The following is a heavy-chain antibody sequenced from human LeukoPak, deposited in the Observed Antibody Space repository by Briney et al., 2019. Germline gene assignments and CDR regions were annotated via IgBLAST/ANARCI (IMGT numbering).Heavy chain of an antibody. V-gene: IGHV3-48*04. D-gene: IGHD4-17*01. CDR3: ARVSGGDYVGE. CDR2: ISSSSSTI. J-gene: IGHJ4*02. Sequence: GGSLRLSCAASGFTFSSYSMNWVRQAPGKGLEWVSYISSSSSTIYYADSVKGRFTISRDNAKNSLYLQMNSLRAEDTAVYYCARVSGGDYVGEWGQGTLVTVSS. CDR1: GFTFSSYS.